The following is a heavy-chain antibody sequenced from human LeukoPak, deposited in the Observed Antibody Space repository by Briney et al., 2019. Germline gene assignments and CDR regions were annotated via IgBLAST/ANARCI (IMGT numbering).Heavy chain of an antibody. V-gene: IGHV1-8*03. Sequence: ASVKISCKASGYTFTDYYVHWVRRATGQGLEWMGWMNPNSGNTGYAQKFQGRVTITRNTSISTAYMELSSLRSEDTAVYYCARGATRRLGPARYWGQGTLVTVSS. J-gene: IGHJ4*02. D-gene: IGHD1-1*01. CDR1: GYTFTDYY. CDR2: MNPNSGNT. CDR3: ARGATRRLGPARY.